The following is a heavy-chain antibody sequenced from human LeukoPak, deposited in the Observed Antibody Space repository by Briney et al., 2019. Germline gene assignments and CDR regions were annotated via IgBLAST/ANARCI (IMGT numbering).Heavy chain of an antibody. CDR2: ISGSGDNT. J-gene: IGHJ4*02. CDR3: AKRSGYTAGWFFDF. Sequence: GGSLRLSCAASGFSLSSYAMSWVRQAPGKGLEWVSSISGSGDNTFYAESVKGRFTISRDNSKNTLFLQMNSLRAEDTAVFYCAKRSGYTAGWFFDFWGQGTLVTVSS. CDR1: GFSLSSYA. V-gene: IGHV3-23*01. D-gene: IGHD5-12*01.